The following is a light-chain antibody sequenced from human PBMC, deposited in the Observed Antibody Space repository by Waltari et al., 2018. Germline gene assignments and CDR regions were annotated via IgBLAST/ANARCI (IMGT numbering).Light chain of an antibody. V-gene: IGLV8-61*01. J-gene: IGLJ3*02. CDR1: SGSLSTTSY. Sequence: QTVVTQEPSLSVSPGGTVTFTCALSSGSLSTTSYATWYQQTPGHAPRTLVYKATSRSSGFPDRFSGSILGNTAALTITGAQADDESDYYCALYMGSGIWVFGGGTRLTVL. CDR2: KAT. CDR3: ALYMGSGIWV.